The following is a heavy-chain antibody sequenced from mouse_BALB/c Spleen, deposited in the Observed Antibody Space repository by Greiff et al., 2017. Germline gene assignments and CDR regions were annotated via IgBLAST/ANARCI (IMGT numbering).Heavy chain of an antibody. J-gene: IGHJ4*01. CDR1: GFTFSSYG. Sequence: EVKLVESGGGLVQPGGSLKLSCAASGFTFSSYGMSWVRQTPDKRLELVATISSGGSYTYYPDSVKGRFTISRDNAKNTLYLQMSSLKSEDTAMYYCARQGDSMDYWGQGTSVTVSS. CDR2: ISSGGSYT. V-gene: IGHV5-6*03. CDR3: ARQGDSMDY. D-gene: IGHD2-13*01.